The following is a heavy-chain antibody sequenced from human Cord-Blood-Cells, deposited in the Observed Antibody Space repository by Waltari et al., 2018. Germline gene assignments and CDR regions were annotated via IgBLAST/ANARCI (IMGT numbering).Heavy chain of an antibody. D-gene: IGHD3-9*01. CDR2: IKSKTDGGTT. V-gene: IGHV3-15*01. CDR1: GFTFSNAW. Sequence: EVQLVESGGGLVKPGGSLRLSCAASGFTFSNAWMSWVRQAPGKGLEWVGRIKSKTDGGTTDYAAPVKGRFTISRDDSKNTLYLQMNSLKTEDTAVYYCTTQNYDILTGYYDYWGQGTLVTVSS. CDR3: TTQNYDILTGYYDY. J-gene: IGHJ4*02.